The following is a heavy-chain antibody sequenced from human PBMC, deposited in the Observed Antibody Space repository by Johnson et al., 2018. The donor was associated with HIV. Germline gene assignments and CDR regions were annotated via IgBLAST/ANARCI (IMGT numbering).Heavy chain of an antibody. CDR1: GFTFSSYW. CDR2: IYSGGST. V-gene: IGHV3-66*02. Sequence: VQLVESGGGLVQPGGSLRLSCAASGFTFSSYWMSWVRQAPGKGLEWVSVIYSGGSTYYADSVKGRFTISRDNSKNTLYLQMNSLRAEDTAVYYCAKDRTGFDAFDIWGQGTMVTVSS. CDR3: AKDRTGFDAFDI. D-gene: IGHD1-1*01. J-gene: IGHJ3*02.